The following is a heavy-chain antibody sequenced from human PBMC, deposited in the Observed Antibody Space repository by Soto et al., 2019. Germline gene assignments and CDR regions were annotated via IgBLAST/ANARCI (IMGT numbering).Heavy chain of an antibody. D-gene: IGHD3-22*01. Sequence: QVQLQQWGAGLLKPSETLSLTCAVYGGSFSGYYWSWIRQPPGQGLEWIGEINHSGSTNYNPSLKSRVTISVDTSKNQFSLKLSSVTAADTAVYYCARTPYYYDSSGFDYWGQGTLVTVSS. J-gene: IGHJ4*02. V-gene: IGHV4-34*01. CDR3: ARTPYYYDSSGFDY. CDR2: INHSGST. CDR1: GGSFSGYY.